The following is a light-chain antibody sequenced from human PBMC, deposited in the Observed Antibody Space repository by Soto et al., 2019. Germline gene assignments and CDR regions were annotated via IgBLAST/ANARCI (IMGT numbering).Light chain of an antibody. Sequence: DIQLTQSPSFLSASVGDRVTITCRASQGIRSYLALYQQRPGKAPELLIYGASTLRTGVASRFSGSGSGTDFTLTISSLQPEDFATYYCQQSYSTPPTFGGGTKV. J-gene: IGKJ4*01. CDR1: QGIRSY. CDR2: GAS. CDR3: QQSYSTPPT. V-gene: IGKV1-39*01.